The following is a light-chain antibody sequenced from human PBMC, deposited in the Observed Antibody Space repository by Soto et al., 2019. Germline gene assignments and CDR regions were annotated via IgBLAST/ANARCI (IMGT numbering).Light chain of an antibody. Sequence: QSVLTQPASVSGSPGQSITISCTGTSNDVGGYNYVSWYQQHPGKAPKLMIYEVSNRPSGVSNRFSGSKSGNTASLTISGLQAEDEADYYCSSYTSSTLGVFGTGTKVTVL. V-gene: IGLV2-14*01. CDR1: SNDVGGYNY. CDR3: SSYTSSTLGV. CDR2: EVS. J-gene: IGLJ1*01.